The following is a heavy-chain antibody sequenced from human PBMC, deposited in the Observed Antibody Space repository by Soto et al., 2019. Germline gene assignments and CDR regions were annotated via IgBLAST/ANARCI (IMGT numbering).Heavy chain of an antibody. CDR1: GGSFTGYY. CDR2: MNYDGST. V-gene: IGHV4-34*01. Sequence: PPETLSLTCGVYGGSFTGYYWTWIRQPPGERLEWVGEMNYDGSTNYNQSLKSRVATTIDTTKNQFSLRLTSVTAADTAVYFCARGEPYLREATFYYHGMDVWGQGTPVTVSS. D-gene: IGHD1-26*01. J-gene: IGHJ6*02. CDR3: ARGEPYLREATFYYHGMDV.